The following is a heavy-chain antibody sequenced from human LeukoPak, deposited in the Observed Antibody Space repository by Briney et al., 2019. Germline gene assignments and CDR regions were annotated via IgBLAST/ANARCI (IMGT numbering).Heavy chain of an antibody. V-gene: IGHV3-23*01. Sequence: GGSLRLSCAASGIILSKYGMSWVRQAPGKGLEWVAGISGSGGSTNYADSVKGRFTISRDNPKNTLYLQMNSLRAEDTAVYFCAKRGVVIRVILVGFHKEAYYFDSWGQGALVTVSS. J-gene: IGHJ4*02. D-gene: IGHD3-22*01. CDR2: ISGSGGST. CDR3: AKRGVVIRVILVGFHKEAYYFDS. CDR1: GIILSKYG.